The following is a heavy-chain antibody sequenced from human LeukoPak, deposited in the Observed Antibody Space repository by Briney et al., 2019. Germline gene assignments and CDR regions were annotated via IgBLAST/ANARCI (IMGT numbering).Heavy chain of an antibody. Sequence: PGGSLRLSCAASGFTFSNCWMHGVRQAPGKGLVWVLSITSDRSTSVYADSVNGRFTISRDNTKNTQYLQMSTLTAEDTAVYNCARGRGTYTDYWGQGTLVTVSS. D-gene: IGHD1-1*01. V-gene: IGHV3-74*01. CDR1: GFTFSNCW. J-gene: IGHJ4*02. CDR2: ITSDRSTS. CDR3: ARGRGTYTDY.